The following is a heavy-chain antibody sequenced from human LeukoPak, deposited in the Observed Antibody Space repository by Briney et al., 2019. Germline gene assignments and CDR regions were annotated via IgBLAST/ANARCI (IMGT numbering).Heavy chain of an antibody. Sequence: GGSLRLSCAASGFTFSDYYMTWIRQAPGKGLEWVSYISSSASPIYYADSVKGRFTISRDNARNSLYLQMNTLRADDTAVYYCARGAVAGSWSDFAAFDIWGQGTIVTVSS. V-gene: IGHV3-11*01. CDR1: GFTFSDYY. CDR3: ARGAVAGSWSDFAAFDI. J-gene: IGHJ3*02. D-gene: IGHD6-19*01. CDR2: ISSSASPI.